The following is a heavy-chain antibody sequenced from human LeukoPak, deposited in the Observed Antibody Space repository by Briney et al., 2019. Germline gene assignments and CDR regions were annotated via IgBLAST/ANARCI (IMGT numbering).Heavy chain of an antibody. CDR3: ASLDTAHPSGVY. CDR1: TFTFTPGW. D-gene: IGHD5-18*01. V-gene: IGHV3-7*01. J-gene: IGHJ4*02. CDR2: IKRDGGEK. Sequence: GGSLRLSCEASTFTFTPGWMSWVRQAPGKGLEWVAMIKRDGGEKHYVDSVKGRFTISRDNAKKSLYLQVDSLRDEDTAVYYCASLDTAHPSGVYWGQGTLVTVSS.